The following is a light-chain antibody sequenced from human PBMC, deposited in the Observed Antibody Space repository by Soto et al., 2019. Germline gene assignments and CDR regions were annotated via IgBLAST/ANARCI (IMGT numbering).Light chain of an antibody. V-gene: IGKV1-13*02. CDR3: QQFNSYPPV. Sequence: AIQLTQSPSSLSASVGDRVTITCRASQGISSALAWYQQKPGKAPKLLIYDASNLESGVPPRFSGSGSGTDFTLTISSLQPEDFATYYCQQFNSYPPVFGPGTKVDIK. J-gene: IGKJ3*01. CDR1: QGISSA. CDR2: DAS.